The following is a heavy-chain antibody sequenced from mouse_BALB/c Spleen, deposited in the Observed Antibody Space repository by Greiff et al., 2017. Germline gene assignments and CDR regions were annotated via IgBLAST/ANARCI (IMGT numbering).Heavy chain of an antibody. D-gene: IGHD2-1*01. V-gene: IGHV3-2*02. CDR1: GYSITSDYA. J-gene: IGHJ4*01. CDR2: ISYSGST. CDR3: ANFYYGRMDY. Sequence: VQLKQSGPGLVKPSQSLSLTCTVTGYSITSDYAWNWIRQFPGNKLEWMGYISYSGSTSYNPSLKSRISITRDTSKNQFFLQLNSVTTEDTATYYCANFYYGRMDYWGQGTSVTVSS.